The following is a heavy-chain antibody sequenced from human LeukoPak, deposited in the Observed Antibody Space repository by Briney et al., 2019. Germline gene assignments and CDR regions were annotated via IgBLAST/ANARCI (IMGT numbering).Heavy chain of an antibody. CDR3: ARVRGYDILTGYAFDI. CDR1: GGSISSYY. V-gene: IGHV4-59*01. D-gene: IGHD3-9*01. CDR2: IYYSGST. J-gene: IGHJ3*02. Sequence: PSETLSLTCTVSGGSISSYYWSGIRQPPGKGLEWIGYIYYSGSTNYNPSLKSRVTISVDTSKNQFSLELSSVTAADTAVYYCARVRGYDILTGYAFDIWGQGTMVTVSS.